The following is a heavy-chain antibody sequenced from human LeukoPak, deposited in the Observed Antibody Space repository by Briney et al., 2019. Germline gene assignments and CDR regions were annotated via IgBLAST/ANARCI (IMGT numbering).Heavy chain of an antibody. D-gene: IGHD6-19*01. CDR1: GFTFSSYS. Sequence: GGSLRLSCAASGFTFSSYSMNWVRQAPGKGLEWVSYISSSSSTIYYADSVKGRFTISRDNAKNSLYLQMNSLRAEDTAVYYCARGAESIAVAGRDAFDIWGQGTMVTVSS. CDR2: ISSSSSTI. CDR3: ARGAESIAVAGRDAFDI. V-gene: IGHV3-48*04. J-gene: IGHJ3*02.